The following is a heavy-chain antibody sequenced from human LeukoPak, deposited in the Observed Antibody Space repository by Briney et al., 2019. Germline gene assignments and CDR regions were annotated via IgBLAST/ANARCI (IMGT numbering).Heavy chain of an antibody. V-gene: IGHV3-23*01. CDR1: GFTFSNHG. Sequence: PGGSLRLSCAASGFTFSNHGMNWVRQAPGKGLEWVSGISPGGDTPYYADSVRGRFTISRDNSKNTMYLQMNSLRAEDTAVYYCARRGWFGELFPANYWGQGTLVTVSS. D-gene: IGHD3-10*01. CDR2: ISPGGDTP. J-gene: IGHJ4*02. CDR3: ARRGWFGELFPANY.